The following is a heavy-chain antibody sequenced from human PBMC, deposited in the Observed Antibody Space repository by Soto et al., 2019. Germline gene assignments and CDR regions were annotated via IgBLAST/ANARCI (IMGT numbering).Heavy chain of an antibody. D-gene: IGHD3-22*01. CDR1: GFTFSSYS. CDR2: ISSSSSTI. CDR3: AKGKDYYDTSGYSYFDY. Sequence: PGGSLRLSCAASGFTFSSYSMNWVRQAPGKGLEWVSYISSSSSTIYYADSVKGRFTISRDNSINTLYLQMSSLRVEDTAVYYCAKGKDYYDTSGYSYFDYWGQGA. V-gene: IGHV3-48*01. J-gene: IGHJ4*02.